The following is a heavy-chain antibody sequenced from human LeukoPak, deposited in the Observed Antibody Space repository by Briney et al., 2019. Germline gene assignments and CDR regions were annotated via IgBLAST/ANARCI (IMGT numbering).Heavy chain of an antibody. V-gene: IGHV4-31*03. CDR2: IYYRGST. CDR3: ARTYFFDY. J-gene: IGHJ4*02. Sequence: SETLSLTCTVSGGSISSGGYYWSWIRQHPGKGLEWIGYIYYRGSTYYTPSLKSRVTISVDTSKNQFSLKLSSVTAADTAVYYCARTYFFDYWGQGTLVTVSS. CDR1: GGSISSGGYY.